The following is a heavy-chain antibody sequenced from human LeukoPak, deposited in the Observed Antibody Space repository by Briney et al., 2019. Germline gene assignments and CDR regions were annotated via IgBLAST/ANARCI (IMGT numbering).Heavy chain of an antibody. D-gene: IGHD5-18*01. V-gene: IGHV4-30-2*01. CDR2: IYHSGGT. CDR3: ARGPRPRYSYGYFTSESQRITYPLDY. CDR1: GGSISSGGYY. J-gene: IGHJ4*02. Sequence: SETLSLTCTVSGGSISSGGYYWSWIRQPPGKGLEWIGYIYHSGGTYYNPSLKSRVTISVDTSKNQFSLKLSSVTAADTAVYYCARGPRPRYSYGYFTSESQRITYPLDYWGQGTLVTVSS.